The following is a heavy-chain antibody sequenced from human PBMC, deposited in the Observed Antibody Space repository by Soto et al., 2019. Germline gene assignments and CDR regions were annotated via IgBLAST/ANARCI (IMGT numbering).Heavy chain of an antibody. J-gene: IGHJ3*01. CDR2: IIPFFGSV. D-gene: IGHD2-21*02. CDR3: ARRHQYGGHSDAFEF. V-gene: IGHV1-69*12. Sequence: QVHLVQSGAAVKKPGSSVKVSCKASGLTFSSSTLTWVRQAPGQGPEWMGGIIPFFGSVDYAQKFQDRVTITADVSTRTTYMELRSLRSEDTAVYYCARRHQYGGHSDAFEFWGQGTVVTVSS. CDR1: GLTFSSST.